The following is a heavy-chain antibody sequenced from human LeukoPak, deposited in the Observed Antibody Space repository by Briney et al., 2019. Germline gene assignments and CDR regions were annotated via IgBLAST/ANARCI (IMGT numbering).Heavy chain of an antibody. J-gene: IGHJ6*02. Sequence: ASVKVSCKASGYTFTSYDINWVRQATGQGLEWMGWMNPNSGNTGYAQKFQGRVTMTRNTSISTAYMELSSLRSEDTAVYYCARDWQLVLGYYYGMDVWGQGTTVTVSS. CDR3: ARDWQLVLGYYYGMDV. V-gene: IGHV1-8*01. D-gene: IGHD6-6*01. CDR1: GYTFTSYD. CDR2: MNPNSGNT.